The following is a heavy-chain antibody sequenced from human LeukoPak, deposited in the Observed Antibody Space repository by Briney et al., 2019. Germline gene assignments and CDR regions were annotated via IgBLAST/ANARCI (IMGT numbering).Heavy chain of an antibody. J-gene: IGHJ4*02. Sequence: GGSLGLSCSASGFTFSSYAMHWVRQAPGKGLEYVSAISSNGGSTYYADSVKGRFTISRDNSKNTLYLQMSSLRAEDKAVYYCVKDRIEGRSGWYYFDYWGQGTLVTVSS. V-gene: IGHV3-64D*06. D-gene: IGHD6-19*01. CDR3: VKDRIEGRSGWYYFDY. CDR2: ISSNGGST. CDR1: GFTFSSYA.